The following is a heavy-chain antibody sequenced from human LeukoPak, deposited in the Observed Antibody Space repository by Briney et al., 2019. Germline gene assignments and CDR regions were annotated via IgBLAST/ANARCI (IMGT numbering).Heavy chain of an antibody. CDR2: ISRDGSSQ. D-gene: IGHD2-15*01. Sequence: GGSLRLSCAASGFTFSSNGMHWVRQAPGKGLEWVAAISRDGSSQWYADSVKGRFTISRDNSKSTLYLQMNSLRVEDTAVYYCAGSKNFDYWGQGTLVTVSS. J-gene: IGHJ4*02. CDR1: GFTFSSNG. CDR3: AGSKNFDY. V-gene: IGHV3-33*03.